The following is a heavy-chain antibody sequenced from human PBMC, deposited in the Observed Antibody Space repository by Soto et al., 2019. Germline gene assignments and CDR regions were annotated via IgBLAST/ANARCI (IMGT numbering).Heavy chain of an antibody. Sequence: SETLSLTCAVYGGSFSGYYWSWIRQPPGKGLEWIGEINHSGSTNYNPSLKSRVTISVDTSKNQFSLKLSSVTAADTAVYYCARCPLAGYSGYVPFDYWGQGTLVTVSS. V-gene: IGHV4-34*01. D-gene: IGHD5-12*01. CDR1: GGSFSGYY. CDR3: ARCPLAGYSGYVPFDY. J-gene: IGHJ4*02. CDR2: INHSGST.